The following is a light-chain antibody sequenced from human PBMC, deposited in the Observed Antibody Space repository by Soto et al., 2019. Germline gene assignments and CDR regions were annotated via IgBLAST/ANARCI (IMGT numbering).Light chain of an antibody. J-gene: IGKJ1*01. CDR2: AAS. V-gene: IGKV1-6*01. Sequence: AIQMTQSPSSLSASVGDRVIITCRASQGIRNDLGWYQQKPGKAPKLLIYAASNLEGGVPSRFSGSGSGTDFALTVGSLQPEDFATYYCLQDYSYPRTFGQGTMVEI. CDR1: QGIRND. CDR3: LQDYSYPRT.